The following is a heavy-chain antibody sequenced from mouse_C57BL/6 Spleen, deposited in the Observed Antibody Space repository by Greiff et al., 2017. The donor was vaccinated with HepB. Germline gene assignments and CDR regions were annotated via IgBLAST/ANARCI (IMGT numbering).Heavy chain of an antibody. CDR1: GYTFTSYR. V-gene: IGHV1-64*01. Sequence: VQLQQPGAELVKPGASVKLSCKASGYTFTSYRMHWVKQRPGQGLEWIGMIHPNSGSTNYNEKFKSKATLTVDKSSSTAYMQLSSLTSEDSAVYYCASPYYGSRSWYFDVWGTGTTVTVSS. D-gene: IGHD1-1*01. CDR2: IHPNSGST. J-gene: IGHJ1*03. CDR3: ASPYYGSRSWYFDV.